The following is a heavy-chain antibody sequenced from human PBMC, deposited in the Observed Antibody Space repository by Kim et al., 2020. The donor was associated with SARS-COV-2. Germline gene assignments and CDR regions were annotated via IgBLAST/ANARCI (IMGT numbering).Heavy chain of an antibody. Sequence: GGSLRLSCAASGFTFSRNRMIWVRQAPGKGLEWVSVIYRDGSSNYSDAFEDRLTISSNNSNNTLYLQINSMRSADTTVVYYSSTKPGYCGRGPLVTVSS. D-gene: IGHD2-2*01. CDR1: GFTFSRNR. CDR2: IYRDGSS. V-gene: IGHV3-66*01. J-gene: IGHJ4*01. CDR3: SSTKPGY.